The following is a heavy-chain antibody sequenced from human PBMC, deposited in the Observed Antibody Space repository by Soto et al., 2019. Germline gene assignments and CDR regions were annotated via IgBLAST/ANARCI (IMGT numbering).Heavy chain of an antibody. CDR1: GGSISSGDFY. CDR3: ARAPGRMMKALRYYYGLDV. D-gene: IGHD3-16*01. J-gene: IGHJ6*02. Sequence: QVQLQESGPGLVKPSETLSFTCNVSGGSISSGDFYWSWIRQLPGKGLEWIGYIIHRGGTYCNPALKRRITISVDTSKNQFSLKMTSVTAADTAVYFCARAPGRMMKALRYYYGLDVWGQGTTVTVSS. CDR2: IIHRGGT. V-gene: IGHV4-31*02.